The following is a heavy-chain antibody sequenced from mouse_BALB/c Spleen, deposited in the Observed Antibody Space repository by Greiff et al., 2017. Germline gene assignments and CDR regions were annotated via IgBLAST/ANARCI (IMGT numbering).Heavy chain of an antibody. Sequence: QVQLQQSAAELARPGASVKMSCKASGYTFTSYTMHWVKQRPGQGLEWIGYINPSSGYTEYNQKFKDKTTLTADKSSSTAYMQLSSLTSEDSAVYYCARDGYCRFAYWGQGTLVTVSA. D-gene: IGHD2-3*01. CDR1: GYTFTSYT. V-gene: IGHV1-4*02. CDR3: ARDGYCRFAY. CDR2: INPSSGYT. J-gene: IGHJ3*01.